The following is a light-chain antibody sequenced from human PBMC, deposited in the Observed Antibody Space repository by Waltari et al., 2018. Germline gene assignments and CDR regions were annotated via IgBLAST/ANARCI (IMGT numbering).Light chain of an antibody. CDR2: GAS. Sequence: DIQMTQSPSSLSASVGDRVTITCRASQSIRTYLNWYQQKPGKGPKHLIHGASGLQSGVPSRFSGSGSGTDFTLTITSLQPEDDATYYCQQSDSTPVTFGGGTKVEIK. V-gene: IGKV1-39*01. CDR1: QSIRTY. CDR3: QQSDSTPVT. J-gene: IGKJ4*01.